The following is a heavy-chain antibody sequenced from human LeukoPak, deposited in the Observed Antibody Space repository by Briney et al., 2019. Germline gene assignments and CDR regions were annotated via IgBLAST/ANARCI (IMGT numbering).Heavy chain of an antibody. J-gene: IGHJ6*02. Sequence: GASLTVSCKASGYTFTIFDINWVRQAPGQGLEWVGWMNPKTGDTVYAQNFQGRVTMTRDTSIGTAYMELNSLRSEDTAVYYCAKGAIFGVTIRGYGMDVWGQGTSVTVSS. CDR2: MNPKTGDT. CDR3: AKGAIFGVTIRGYGMDV. CDR1: GYTFTIFD. V-gene: IGHV1-8*01. D-gene: IGHD3-3*01.